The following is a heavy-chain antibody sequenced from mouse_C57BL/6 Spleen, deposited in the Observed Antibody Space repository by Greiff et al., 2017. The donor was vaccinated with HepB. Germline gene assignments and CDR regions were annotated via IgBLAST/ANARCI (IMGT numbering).Heavy chain of an antibody. D-gene: IGHD2-5*01. CDR3: AKKGSNYWYFDV. Sequence: VKVVESGPGLVQPSQSLSITCTVSGFSLTSYGVHWVRQSPGKGLEWLGVIWRGGSTDYNAAFMSRLSITKDNSKSQVFFKMNSLQADDTAIYYCAKKGSNYWYFDVWGTGTTVTVSS. J-gene: IGHJ1*03. V-gene: IGHV2-5*01. CDR1: GFSLTSYG. CDR2: IWRGGST.